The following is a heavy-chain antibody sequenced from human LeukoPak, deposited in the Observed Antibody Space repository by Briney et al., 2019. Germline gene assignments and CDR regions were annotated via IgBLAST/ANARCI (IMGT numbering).Heavy chain of an antibody. J-gene: IGHJ4*02. CDR3: AKDRVAGTFFDY. Sequence: GGSLRLSCAASGFTFSSYGIHWVRQAPGKGLERVAFIRYDGSNEYYADSVKGRFTISRDNSKNTLYLQMNSLRAEDTAVYYCAKDRVAGTFFDYWGQGTLVTVSS. CDR2: IRYDGSNE. D-gene: IGHD6-19*01. CDR1: GFTFSSYG. V-gene: IGHV3-30*02.